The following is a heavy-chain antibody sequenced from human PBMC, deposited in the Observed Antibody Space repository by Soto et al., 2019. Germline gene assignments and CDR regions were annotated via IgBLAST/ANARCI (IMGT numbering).Heavy chain of an antibody. CDR1: GYTFTSYG. J-gene: IGHJ4*02. V-gene: IGHV1-18*04. CDR3: ARDESNYLDF. CDR2: ISTYSGNT. Sequence: AAVKVSCKASGYTFTSYGISWVRQAPGQGLEWMGWISTYSGNTNYAQKLQGRVTMTTDTSTSTVYMELRSLRSDDTAVYYCARDESNYLDFWGQGTLVTVSS.